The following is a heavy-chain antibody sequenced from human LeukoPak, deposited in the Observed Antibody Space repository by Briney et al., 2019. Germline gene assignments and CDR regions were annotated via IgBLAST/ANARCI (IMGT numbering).Heavy chain of an antibody. Sequence: SETLSLTCAVSGGPFSGYYWGWIRQPPGKGLEWIGSIYYSGSTYYNPSLKSRVTISVDTSKNQFSLKLSSVTAADTAVYCCARDSRDFWSGYDFDYWGQGTLVTVSS. CDR1: GGPFSGYY. CDR3: ARDSRDFWSGYDFDY. D-gene: IGHD3-3*01. V-gene: IGHV4-39*07. J-gene: IGHJ4*02. CDR2: IYYSGST.